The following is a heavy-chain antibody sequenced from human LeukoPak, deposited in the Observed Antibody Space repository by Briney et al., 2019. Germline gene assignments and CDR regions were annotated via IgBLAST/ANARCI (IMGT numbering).Heavy chain of an antibody. D-gene: IGHD4-11*01. CDR1: GFTFSDYY. J-gene: IGHJ4*02. CDR3: AKVYRGFTYTVN. V-gene: IGHV3-23*01. CDR2: ISGSGGST. Sequence: GGSLRLSCAASGFTFSDYYMSWVRQAPGKGLEWVSAISGSGGSTYYADSVKGRFTISRDNSKNTLYLQMNSLRAEDTAVYYCAKVYRGFTYTVNWGQGTLVTVSS.